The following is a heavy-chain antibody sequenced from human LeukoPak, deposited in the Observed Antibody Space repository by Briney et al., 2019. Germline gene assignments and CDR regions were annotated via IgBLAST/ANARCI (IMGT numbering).Heavy chain of an antibody. CDR3: AKDRIASYYSPSDY. J-gene: IGHJ4*02. Sequence: AGSLRLSCAASAFTFSSNAMSWVRQAQGQGLEWVSSITSDGTTYYADSVKGRFTISRDNSKNTLYVEMNSLRAEDTAIYHCAKDRIASYYSPSDYWGQGTLVTVSS. CDR2: ITSDGTT. D-gene: IGHD1-26*01. CDR1: AFTFSSNA. V-gene: IGHV3-23*01.